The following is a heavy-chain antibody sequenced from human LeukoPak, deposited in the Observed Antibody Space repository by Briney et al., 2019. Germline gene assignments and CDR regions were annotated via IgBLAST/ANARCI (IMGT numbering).Heavy chain of an antibody. J-gene: IGHJ4*02. Sequence: GGSLRLSCAASGFTFSSYAMSWVRQAPGKGLEWASAISGSGGSTYYADSVKGRFTISRDNSKNTLYLQMNSLRAEDTAVYYCAKASRDLGYYFDYWGQGTLVTVSS. CDR1: GFTFSSYA. CDR3: AKASRDLGYYFDY. CDR2: ISGSGGST. V-gene: IGHV3-23*01. D-gene: IGHD3-16*01.